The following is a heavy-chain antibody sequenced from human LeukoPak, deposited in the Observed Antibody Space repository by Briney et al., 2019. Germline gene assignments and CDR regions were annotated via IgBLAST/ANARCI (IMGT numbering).Heavy chain of an antibody. Sequence: PSQTLSLTCAVSTGSVSSRDYSWSWIRQAPGTALEWIGYIYHGVTTYYNPSLKNRVTISVDTSKNQFSLSLTSVTAADTALYYCASLKAGWRIDYWGQGTLVTVSS. CDR3: ASLKAGWRIDY. D-gene: IGHD2-15*01. CDR2: IYHGVTT. V-gene: IGHV4-30-2*01. CDR1: TGSVSSRDYS. J-gene: IGHJ4*02.